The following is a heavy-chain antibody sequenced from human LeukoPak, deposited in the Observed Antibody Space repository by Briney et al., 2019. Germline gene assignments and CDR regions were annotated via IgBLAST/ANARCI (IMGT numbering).Heavy chain of an antibody. V-gene: IGHV3-21*06. Sequence: PGGSLRLSCAASGFSFSSYSMNWVRQAPGKGLEWVSSISSTSRSSYIFYADSVKGRFTISRDNAKNSLYLQMNSLRAEDTAVYYCGRDLPTVTSIDYWGQGTLVTVSS. CDR2: ISSTSRSSYI. J-gene: IGHJ4*02. CDR3: GRDLPTVTSIDY. D-gene: IGHD4-17*01. CDR1: GFSFSSYS.